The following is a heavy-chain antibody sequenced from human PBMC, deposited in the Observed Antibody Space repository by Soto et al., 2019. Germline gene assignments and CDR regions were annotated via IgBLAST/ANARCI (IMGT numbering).Heavy chain of an antibody. CDR3: ARVFSSGSGWMYYFDF. V-gene: IGHV4-4*02. CDR1: TGSISSGNW. Sequence: QVQLRESGPGLVESSGTLSLTCEVSTGSISSGNWWSWVRQPPGKGLEWIGEIYYTGATNYNPSLKSRITMTIAKHKDNFSLSLRAAPGADTAVYYCARVFSSGSGWMYYFDFWGQGTLVSVSS. CDR2: IYYTGAT. J-gene: IGHJ4*02. D-gene: IGHD6-25*01.